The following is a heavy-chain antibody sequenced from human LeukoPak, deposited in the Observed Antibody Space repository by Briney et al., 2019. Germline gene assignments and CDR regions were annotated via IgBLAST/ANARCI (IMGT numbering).Heavy chain of an antibody. D-gene: IGHD3-16*01. CDR1: GYTFTGYY. V-gene: IGHV1-2*02. CDR3: ARGLWGAYYFDC. CDR2: INPNSGGT. J-gene: IGHJ4*02. Sequence: ASVKVSCKASGYTFTGYYMHWVRQAPGQGLEWMGWINPNSGGTNYAQKFQGRVTMTRDTSISTAYMEVSRLRSDDTAVYYCARGLWGAYYFDCWGQGTLVTVSS.